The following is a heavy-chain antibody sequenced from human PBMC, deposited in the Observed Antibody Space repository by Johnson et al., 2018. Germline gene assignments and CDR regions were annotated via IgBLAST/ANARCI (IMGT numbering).Heavy chain of an antibody. D-gene: IGHD4-17*01. CDR2: INWNSGLI. Sequence: VQLVQSGGGLVQPGRSLRLSCAASGFRFDDCVMHWVRQAPGKGLEWVSTINWNSGLIAYADSVKGRFIISSDNAKNSLYLQMNSLRPEDTALYYCAKLPTTYGDYVGHYAMDVWGQGTTVTVS. J-gene: IGHJ6*02. CDR1: GFRFDDCV. V-gene: IGHV3-9*01. CDR3: AKLPTTYGDYVGHYAMDV.